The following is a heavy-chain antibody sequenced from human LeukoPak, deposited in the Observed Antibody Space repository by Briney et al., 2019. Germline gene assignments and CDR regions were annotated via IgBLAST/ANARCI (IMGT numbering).Heavy chain of an antibody. CDR3: ARSYDSSGYYNYYFDN. CDR1: GYSFTTYG. Sequence: ASVKVSCKASGYSFTTYGISWVRQAPGQGLEWMGWISAYNRSTDYAQNLQGRVTMTTDTSTSTAYMEMRSLRSDDTAVYYCARSYDSSGYYNYYFDNWGQGTLVTVSS. J-gene: IGHJ4*02. V-gene: IGHV1-18*01. D-gene: IGHD3-22*01. CDR2: ISAYNRST.